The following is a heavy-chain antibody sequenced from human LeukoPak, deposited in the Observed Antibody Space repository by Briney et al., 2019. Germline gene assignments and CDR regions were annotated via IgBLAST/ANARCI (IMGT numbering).Heavy chain of an antibody. Sequence: ASVKVSCKASGYTFRNYGISWVRQAPGQGLEWMGWIHAKEGDVNYPQKFEGRLTLSTDTATSTAYMELRSLRSDDTAVYYCARDIGVNRFDYWGQGSLITVSS. J-gene: IGHJ4*01. CDR2: IHAKEGDV. V-gene: IGHV1-18*01. D-gene: IGHD3-16*01. CDR3: ARDIGVNRFDY. CDR1: GYTFRNYG.